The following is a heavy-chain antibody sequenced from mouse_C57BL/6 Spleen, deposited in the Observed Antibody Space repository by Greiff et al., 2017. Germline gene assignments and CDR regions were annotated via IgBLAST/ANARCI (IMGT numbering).Heavy chain of an antibody. D-gene: IGHD1-1*01. Sequence: EVNLVESGGGLVQPKGSLKLSCAASGFTFNTYAMHWVRQAPGKGLEWVARIRSKSSNYATYYADSVKDRFTISRDDSQSMLYLQMNNLKTEDTAMYYCVRGDITTVVARAMDYWGQGTSVTVSS. CDR1: GFTFNTYA. CDR3: VRGDITTVVARAMDY. V-gene: IGHV10-3*01. CDR2: IRSKSSNYAT. J-gene: IGHJ4*01.